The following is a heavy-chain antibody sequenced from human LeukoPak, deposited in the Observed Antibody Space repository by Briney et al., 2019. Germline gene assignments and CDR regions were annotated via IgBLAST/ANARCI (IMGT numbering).Heavy chain of an antibody. CDR2: IIPILGIA. D-gene: IGHD3-22*01. Sequence: SVKVSCKASGGTFSSYAISWVRQAPGQVLVWMGRIIPILGIANYAQKFQGRVTITADKSTSTAYMELSSLRSEDTAVYYCARDIRGYYDSSGHFVPLDYWGQGTLVTVSS. CDR1: GGTFSSYA. V-gene: IGHV1-69*04. J-gene: IGHJ4*02. CDR3: ARDIRGYYDSSGHFVPLDY.